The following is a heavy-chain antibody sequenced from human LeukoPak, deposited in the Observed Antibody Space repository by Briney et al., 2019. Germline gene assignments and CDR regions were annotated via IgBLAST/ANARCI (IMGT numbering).Heavy chain of an antibody. J-gene: IGHJ4*02. CDR3: ANLFGELLPNYFDY. CDR2: NSGSGSNT. V-gene: IGHV3-23*01. D-gene: IGHD3-10*02. CDR1: GFTFSNYA. Sequence: GGSLRLSCAASGFTFSNYAMIWVRQAPGKGLEWVSANSGSGSNTYYADSVKGRFTISRDNSKNTLYLQMNSLRAEDTAVYYCANLFGELLPNYFDYWGQGTLVTVSS.